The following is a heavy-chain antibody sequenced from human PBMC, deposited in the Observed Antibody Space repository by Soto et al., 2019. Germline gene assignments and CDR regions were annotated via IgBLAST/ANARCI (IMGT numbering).Heavy chain of an antibody. V-gene: IGHV3-48*01. Sequence: GGSLRLSCAASGFTFSSYSMNWVRQAPGKGLEWVSYISSSSRTIYYADSVKGRFTISRGNAKNSLYLQMNSLRAEDTAVYYCARDRSTVTIGCDYWGQGTLVTVSS. CDR1: GFTFSSYS. J-gene: IGHJ4*02. D-gene: IGHD4-17*01. CDR3: ARDRSTVTIGCDY. CDR2: ISSSSRTI.